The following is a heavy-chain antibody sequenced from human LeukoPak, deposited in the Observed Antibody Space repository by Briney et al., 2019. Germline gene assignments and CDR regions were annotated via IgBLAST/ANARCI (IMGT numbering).Heavy chain of an antibody. J-gene: IGHJ4*02. CDR1: GGSFSGYY. V-gene: IGHV4-34*01. D-gene: IGHD6-13*01. CDR3: ARGVGAAAGLPPFDY. Sequence: SETLSLTCAVYGGSFSGYYWSWIRQPPGKGLEWIGEIKHSGSTNYNPSLKSRVTISVDTSTKQFSLKLSSVTAADTAVYYCARGVGAAAGLPPFDYWGQGTLVTVSS. CDR2: IKHSGST.